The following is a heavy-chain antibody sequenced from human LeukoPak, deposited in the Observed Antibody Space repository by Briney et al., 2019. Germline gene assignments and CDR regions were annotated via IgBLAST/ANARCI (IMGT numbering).Heavy chain of an antibody. D-gene: IGHD5-24*01. V-gene: IGHV1-18*01. CDR3: ARGWVGERWLQLSALDI. CDR1: GYTFTSYG. CDR2: ISAYNGNT. J-gene: IGHJ3*02. Sequence: GASVKVSCKASGYTFTSYGISWVRQAPGQGLEWMGWISAYNGNTNYAQKLQGRVTMTTDKSTSTAYMELSSLRSEDTAVYYCARGWVGERWLQLSALDIWGQGTMVTVSS.